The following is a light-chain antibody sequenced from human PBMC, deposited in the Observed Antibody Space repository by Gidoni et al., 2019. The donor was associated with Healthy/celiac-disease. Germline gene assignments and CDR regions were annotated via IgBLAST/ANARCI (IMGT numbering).Light chain of an antibody. CDR1: QSPLHSNGYNY. CDR3: MQALQTSPVT. CDR2: LGS. V-gene: IGKV2-28*01. Sequence: DIVRTQSPLSLPVTPCEPASISCTSTQSPLHSNGYNYLDWYLQKPGQSPPLLLYLGSNRASAVTHRFSGSGSGTDFTIKISRVEAEDVGVYYCMQALQTSPVTFGQGTKVEIK. J-gene: IGKJ1*01.